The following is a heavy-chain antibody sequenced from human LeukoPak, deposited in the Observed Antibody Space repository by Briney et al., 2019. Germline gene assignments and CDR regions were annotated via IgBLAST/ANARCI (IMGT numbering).Heavy chain of an antibody. Sequence: QPGGSLRLSCAASGFTFSSYAMSWVRQAPGKGLEWVSAISGSGGSTYYADSVKGRFTISRDNSKNTLYLQMNSLRAEDTAVYYCAKDSPLYYDSSTGFDPWGQGTLVTVSS. V-gene: IGHV3-23*01. J-gene: IGHJ5*02. CDR2: ISGSGGST. CDR3: AKDSPLYYDSSTGFDP. CDR1: GFTFSSYA. D-gene: IGHD3-22*01.